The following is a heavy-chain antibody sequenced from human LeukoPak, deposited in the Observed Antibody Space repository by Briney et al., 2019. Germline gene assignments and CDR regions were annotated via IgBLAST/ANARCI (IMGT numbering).Heavy chain of an antibody. J-gene: IGHJ4*02. D-gene: IGHD6-6*01. CDR1: GYTFTGYY. Sequence: ASVKVSCKASGYTFTGYYMHWVRQAPGQGLEWMGRINPNSGGTNYAQKFQGRVTMTRDTSISTAYMELSRLRSDDTAVYYCARDLPRIAARPYYFDYWGQGTLVTVSS. CDR2: INPNSGGT. CDR3: ARDLPRIAARPYYFDY. V-gene: IGHV1-2*06.